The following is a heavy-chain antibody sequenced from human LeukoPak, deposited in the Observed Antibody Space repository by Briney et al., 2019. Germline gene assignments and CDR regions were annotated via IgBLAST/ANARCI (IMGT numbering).Heavy chain of an antibody. Sequence: GGSLRLSCAASGFTFNNYWMNWVRQAPGKGLEWVSYISSSSSTIYYADSVKGRFTISRDNAKNSLYPQMNSLRAEDTAVYYCARDQYYYDSSSYYYSRYGMDVWGQGTTVTVSS. CDR2: ISSSSSTI. J-gene: IGHJ6*02. V-gene: IGHV3-48*01. CDR1: GFTFNNYW. D-gene: IGHD3-22*01. CDR3: ARDQYYYDSSSYYYSRYGMDV.